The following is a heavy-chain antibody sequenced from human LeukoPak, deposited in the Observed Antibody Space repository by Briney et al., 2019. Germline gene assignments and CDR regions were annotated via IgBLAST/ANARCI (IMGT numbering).Heavy chain of an antibody. J-gene: IGHJ5*02. CDR2: IYTNGII. D-gene: IGHD3-3*01. CDR3: AREGIWSGYSGWLDP. CDR1: GASVTRGTYY. V-gene: IGHV4-61*02. Sequence: PSETLSLTCTVSGASVTRGTYYWSWIRQPAGKGLERIGRIYTNGIINYNPSLKSRATISVDTSMNQFSLKLSSVTAADTAVYYCAREGIWSGYSGWLDPWGQGTLVTVSS.